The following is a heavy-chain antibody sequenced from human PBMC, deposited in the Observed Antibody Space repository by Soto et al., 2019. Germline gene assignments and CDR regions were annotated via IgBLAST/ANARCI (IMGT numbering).Heavy chain of an antibody. J-gene: IGHJ4*02. Sequence: GGSLRLSCEGSGFTFSDYYISWIRQAPGKGLEWISYSSNSGTFSRYADSAKGRFSISRDNTKNLLYLQMNSLRAEDTAVYYCARSGDNYNRLDYWGQGTPVTVSS. CDR2: SSNSGTFS. D-gene: IGHD1-1*01. CDR1: GFTFSDYY. V-gene: IGHV3-11*06. CDR3: ARSGDNYNRLDY.